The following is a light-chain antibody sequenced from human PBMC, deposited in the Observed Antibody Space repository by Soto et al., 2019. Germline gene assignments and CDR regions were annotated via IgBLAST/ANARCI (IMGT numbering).Light chain of an antibody. V-gene: IGKV3-20*01. J-gene: IGKJ2*03. Sequence: ETVLTQSPGTLSLSPGERATLSCRASQSVGGGYLGWYQQKPGQAPRLLIYDTSRRANGIPDRFSGSGSGTDFTLTISRLEPEDFAVYYCHQYINPPNSFGQGTKLEIK. CDR3: HQYINPPNS. CDR1: QSVGGGY. CDR2: DTS.